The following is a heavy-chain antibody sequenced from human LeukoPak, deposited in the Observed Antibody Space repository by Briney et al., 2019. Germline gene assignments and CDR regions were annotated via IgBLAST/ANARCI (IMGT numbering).Heavy chain of an antibody. D-gene: IGHD1-26*01. CDR3: AKDVLSGTYYYFDQ. J-gene: IGHJ4*02. CDR1: GFAFSGHG. CDR2: ISGSGSNT. V-gene: IGHV3-23*01. Sequence: GGSLRLSCAASGFAFSGHGMNWVRQAPGKGLEWVSGISGSGSNTYYADSVMGRFTISRDNSKNTPYLQMNSLRAEDTAVYYCAKDVLSGTYYYFDQWGQGTLVTVSS.